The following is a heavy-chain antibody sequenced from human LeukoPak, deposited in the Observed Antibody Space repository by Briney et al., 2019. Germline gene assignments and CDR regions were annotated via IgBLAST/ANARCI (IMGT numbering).Heavy chain of an antibody. J-gene: IGHJ5*02. V-gene: IGHV3-11*04. D-gene: IGHD3-16*02. CDR1: GFRFHDYY. CDR3: ARPIASGRDRYVDP. CDR2: ISTSGATI. Sequence: GGSLRLSCAASGFRFHDYYMSWIRQAPGKGLEWISYISTSGATIYYADSVKGRFTLSRDNAKNSLYLQMNNLRAEDTAVYYCARPIASGRDRYVDPWGQGTLVTVSS.